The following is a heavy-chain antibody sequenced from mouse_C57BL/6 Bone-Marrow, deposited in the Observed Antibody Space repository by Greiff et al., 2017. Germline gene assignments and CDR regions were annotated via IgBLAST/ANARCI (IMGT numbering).Heavy chain of an antibody. D-gene: IGHD2-3*01. J-gene: IGHJ1*03. Sequence: EVKLVESGGGLVKPGGSLKLSCAASGFTFSSYAMSWVRQTPEKRLEWVATISDGGSYTYYPDNVKGRFTISRDNAKNNLYLQMSHLKSEDTAMYYCARVYLGSFDVWGTGTTVTVSS. CDR1: GFTFSSYA. V-gene: IGHV5-4*03. CDR2: ISDGGSYT. CDR3: ARVYLGSFDV.